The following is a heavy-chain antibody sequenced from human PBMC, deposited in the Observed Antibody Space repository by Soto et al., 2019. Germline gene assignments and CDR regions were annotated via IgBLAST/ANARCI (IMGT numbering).Heavy chain of an antibody. V-gene: IGHV3-30-3*01. J-gene: IGHJ4*02. D-gene: IGHD3-22*01. CDR1: GFTFSSYA. CDR3: AIETMIVVVPMGIDY. CDR2: ISYDGSNK. Sequence: GGSLRLSCAASGFTFSSYAMHWVRQAPGKGLEWVAVISYDGSNKYYADSVKGRFTISRDNSKNTLYLQMNSLRAEDTAVYYCAIETMIVVVPMGIDYWGQGTLVTGSS.